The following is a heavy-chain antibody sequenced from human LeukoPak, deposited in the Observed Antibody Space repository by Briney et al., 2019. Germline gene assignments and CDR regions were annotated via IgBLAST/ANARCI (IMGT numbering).Heavy chain of an antibody. CDR1: GGSFNDSY. CDR3: ARPHRPEAFHV. V-gene: IGHV4-34*01. J-gene: IGHJ3*01. D-gene: IGHD6-6*01. Sequence: PSETLSLTCAVYGGSFNDSYWTWIRQPPGKGLEWIGEINHSGNTNYNPSLKSRLTMLVDPPKHQFFLKLTSLTAADTAVYFCARPHRPEAFHVWGQGTMVTVSS. CDR2: INHSGNT.